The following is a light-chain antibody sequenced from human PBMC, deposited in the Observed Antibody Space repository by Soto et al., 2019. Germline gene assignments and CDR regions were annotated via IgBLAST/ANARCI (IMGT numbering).Light chain of an antibody. CDR3: CSYAGSYTWV. CDR2: DVS. Sequence: QSALTQPRSVSGSPGQSVTISCTGTSSDVGGYNYVSWYQQHPGKAPKLIIYDVSKRPSGVPDRFSGSKSGNTASLTISGLQVEDEADYYCCSYAGSYTWVFGGGTKLTVL. V-gene: IGLV2-11*01. J-gene: IGLJ3*02. CDR1: SSDVGGYNY.